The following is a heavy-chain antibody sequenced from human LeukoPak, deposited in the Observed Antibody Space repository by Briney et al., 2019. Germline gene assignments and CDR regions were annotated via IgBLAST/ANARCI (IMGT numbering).Heavy chain of an antibody. CDR3: ARDLSYCTITSCSYYYYGMDV. Sequence: GGSPRLSCSPSRFTFSRYEMNWVPEAPGQGLEWVSYMRRSGGTTYYTDTVKGRFTISRDTAKNSLYLQMNSRRAEDTAVYYCARDLSYCTITSCSYYYYGMDVWGQGTTVTVSS. V-gene: IGHV3-48*03. D-gene: IGHD2-2*01. J-gene: IGHJ6*02. CDR2: MRRSGGTT. CDR1: RFTFSRYE.